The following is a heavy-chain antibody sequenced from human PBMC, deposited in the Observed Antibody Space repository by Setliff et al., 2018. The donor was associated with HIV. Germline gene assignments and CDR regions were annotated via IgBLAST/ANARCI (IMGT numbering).Heavy chain of an antibody. CDR1: GFSISSRYY. CDR2: IYHSGTT. Sequence: PSETLSLTCGVSGFSISSRYYWGWIRQPPGKGLEWVGSIYHSGTTYYNPSLKSRVTISVDTSKNQFSLRLSSVAAGDMAVYYCATVADTAMVGDWYFDLWGRGTLVTVSS. V-gene: IGHV4-38-2*01. J-gene: IGHJ2*01. CDR3: ATVADTAMVGDWYFDL. D-gene: IGHD5-18*01.